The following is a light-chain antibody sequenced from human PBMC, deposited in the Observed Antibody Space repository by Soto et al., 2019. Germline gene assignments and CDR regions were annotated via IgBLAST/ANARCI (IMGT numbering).Light chain of an antibody. CDR1: SSDIGGYKY. J-gene: IGLJ3*02. CDR2: DVS. Sequence: QSVLTQPASVSGSPGQSITIYCTGSSSDIGGYKYVSWYQQHPGKAPKLMISDVSSRPSGVSTRFSGSKSGNTASLTISGLQPEDEADYYSSSYTSSSTWVFGGGTKLTVL. V-gene: IGLV2-14*03. CDR3: SSYTSSSTWV.